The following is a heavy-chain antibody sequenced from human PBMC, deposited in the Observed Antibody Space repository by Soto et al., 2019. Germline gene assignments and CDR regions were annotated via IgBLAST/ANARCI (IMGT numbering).Heavy chain of an antibody. D-gene: IGHD3-10*01. Sequence: ASVKVSCEASGYTFTGYYMHWVRQAPGQGLEWMGWINPNSGGTNYAQKFQGWVTMTRDTSISTAYMELSRLRSDDTAVYYCARGQMVRGVIYYYYYMDVWGKGTTVTVSS. CDR1: GYTFTGYY. J-gene: IGHJ6*03. V-gene: IGHV1-2*04. CDR2: INPNSGGT. CDR3: ARGQMVRGVIYYYYYMDV.